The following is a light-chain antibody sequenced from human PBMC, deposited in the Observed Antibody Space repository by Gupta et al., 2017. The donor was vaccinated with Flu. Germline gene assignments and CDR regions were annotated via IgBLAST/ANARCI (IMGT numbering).Light chain of an antibody. CDR3: SSYSSSSILL. V-gene: IGLV2-14*01. CDR2: EVN. J-gene: IGLJ2*01. CDR1: SSDLGGYNY. Sequence: SSTISCTGTSSDLGGYNYVSWYQHHPGKAPKLMIFEVNHRPSGVANRFSGSKSGNTASLTISGRQDEDEADYYCSSYSSSSILLFGGGTKVTVL.